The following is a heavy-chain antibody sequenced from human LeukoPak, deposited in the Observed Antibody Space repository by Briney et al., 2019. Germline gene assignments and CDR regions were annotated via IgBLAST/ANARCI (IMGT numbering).Heavy chain of an antibody. D-gene: IGHD2-2*02. J-gene: IGHJ6*03. CDR1: GFTFSSYG. V-gene: IGHV3-30*03. Sequence: GGSLRLSCAASGFTFSSYGMHWVRQAPGKGLEWVAVISYDGSNKYYADSVKGRFSISRDNAKNSLYLQMSSLRAEDTAVYYCARDLLEVIPTAININYYSYCYMDVWGKGTTVTVSS. CDR3: ARDLLEVIPTAININYYSYCYMDV. CDR2: ISYDGSNK.